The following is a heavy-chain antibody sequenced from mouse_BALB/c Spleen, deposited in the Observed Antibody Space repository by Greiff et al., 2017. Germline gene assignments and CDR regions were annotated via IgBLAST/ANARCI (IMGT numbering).Heavy chain of an antibody. CDR2: IYPYNGGT. J-gene: IGHJ3*01. V-gene: IGHV1S29*02. CDR3: ARRDDYEDSFAD. Sequence: EVQLQQSGPELVKPGASVKISCKASGYTFTDYNMHWVKQSHGKSLEWIGYIYPYNGGTGYNQKFKSKATLTVDNSSSTAYMELRSLTSEDSAVYYCARRDDYEDSFADWGQGTLVTVSA. CDR1: GYTFTDYN. D-gene: IGHD2-4*01.